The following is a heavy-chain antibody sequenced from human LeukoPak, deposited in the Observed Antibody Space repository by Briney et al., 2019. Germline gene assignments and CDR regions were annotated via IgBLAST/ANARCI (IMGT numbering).Heavy chain of an antibody. CDR1: GGSFSGYY. D-gene: IGHD1-26*01. J-gene: IGHJ4*02. V-gene: IGHV4-34*01. CDR2: INHSGST. CDR3: VRAAVVGATLHAFDY. Sequence: PSETLSLTCAVYGGSFSGYYWSWIRQPPGKGLEWIGEINHSGSTNYNPSLKSRVTISVDTSKNQFSLKLSSVTAADTAVYYCVRAAVVGATLHAFDYWGQGTLVTVSS.